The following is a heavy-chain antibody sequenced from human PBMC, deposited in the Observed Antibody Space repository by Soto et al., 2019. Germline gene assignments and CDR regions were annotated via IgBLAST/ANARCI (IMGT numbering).Heavy chain of an antibody. D-gene: IGHD3-22*01. CDR2: ISYDGSHT. CDR3: ARGHYYDTAGYRPADS. V-gene: IGHV3-30-3*01. J-gene: IGHJ4*02. CDR1: GFTFSDYA. Sequence: QVQLAESGGGVVLPGRSLRLSCAASGFTFSDYAMHWVRQAPGKGLEWLAVISYDGSHTDYTDSVRGRFTISRDNPRNTLLLQMGSLRAEDTAVYNCARGHYYDTAGYRPADSWGQGTLVTVSS.